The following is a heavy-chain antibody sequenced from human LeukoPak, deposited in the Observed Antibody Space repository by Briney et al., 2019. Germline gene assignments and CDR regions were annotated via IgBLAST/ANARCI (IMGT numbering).Heavy chain of an antibody. Sequence: GGSLRLSCAASGFTLSSYWMHWVRHAPGKGLVWVPRINGDGSSTNYTDSVKGRFTISRDNAKNMLHLQMNSLRAEDTAVYYCAKDTIRSGWYPAPFDYWGQGTLVTVSS. CDR3: AKDTIRSGWYPAPFDY. CDR2: INGDGSST. CDR1: GFTLSSYW. V-gene: IGHV3-74*01. J-gene: IGHJ4*02. D-gene: IGHD6-19*01.